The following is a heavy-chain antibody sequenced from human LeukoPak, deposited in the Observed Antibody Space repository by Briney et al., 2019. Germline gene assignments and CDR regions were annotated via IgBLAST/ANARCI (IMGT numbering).Heavy chain of an antibody. V-gene: IGHV3-48*03. CDR2: ISSSRSNI. CDR1: GFTFSSYE. J-gene: IGHJ6*02. Sequence: PGGSLRLSCAAPGFTFSSYEMNWVRQAPGKGLEGVSSISSSRSNIYYADSVKGRFTISRDNAKNSLYLQMNSLRAEDTAVYYCARDRDNGMDVWGQGTTVTVSS. CDR3: ARDRDNGMDV.